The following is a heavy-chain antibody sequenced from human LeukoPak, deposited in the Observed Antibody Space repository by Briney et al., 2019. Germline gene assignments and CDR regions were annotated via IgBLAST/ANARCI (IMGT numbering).Heavy chain of an antibody. CDR1: GGSISSYY. CDR3: ARVGIQLWSYYFDY. Sequence: SETLSLTCTVSGGSISSYYWSWIRQPPGKGLGWIGYIYYSGSTNYNPSLKSRVTISVDTSKNQFSLKLSSVTAADTAVYYCARVGIQLWSYYFDYWGQGTLVTVSS. D-gene: IGHD5-18*01. CDR2: IYYSGST. V-gene: IGHV4-59*01. J-gene: IGHJ4*02.